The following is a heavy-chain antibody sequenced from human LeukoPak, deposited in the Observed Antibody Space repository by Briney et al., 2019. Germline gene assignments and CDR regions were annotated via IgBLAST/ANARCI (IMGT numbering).Heavy chain of an antibody. CDR3: ARVQYSSSVDS. CDR1: GGSISTYY. CDR2: IYHSGST. J-gene: IGHJ4*02. D-gene: IGHD6-6*01. V-gene: IGHV4-59*12. Sequence: SETLSLTCTVSGGSISTYYWGWIRQPPGKGLEWIGSIYHSGSTNYNPSLKSRVTISVDTSKNQFSLKLSSVTAADTAVYYCARVQYSSSVDSWGQGTLVTVSS.